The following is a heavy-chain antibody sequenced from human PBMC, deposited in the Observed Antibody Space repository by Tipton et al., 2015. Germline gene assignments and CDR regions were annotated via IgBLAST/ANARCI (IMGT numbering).Heavy chain of an antibody. D-gene: IGHD3-16*01. J-gene: IGHJ6*02. CDR3: ATHFGGRYSVALVSGTTKLYSGKDI. Sequence: SLRLSCAASGFTFNTYAMNWVRQGPGKGLEWVSAISGSGGSSYYADSVKGRFNISRDNSKNTLHLQMNSLRAEDTAVYYCATHFGGRYSVALVSGTTKLYSGKDIWGQGTTVTVSS. V-gene: IGHV3-23*01. CDR1: GFTFNTYA. CDR2: ISGSGGSS.